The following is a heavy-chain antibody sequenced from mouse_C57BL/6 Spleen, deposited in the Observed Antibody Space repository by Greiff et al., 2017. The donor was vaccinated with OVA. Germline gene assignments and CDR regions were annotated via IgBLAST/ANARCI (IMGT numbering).Heavy chain of an antibody. CDR2: ISDGGSYT. V-gene: IGHV5-4*03. J-gene: IGHJ4*01. CDR1: GFTFSSYA. D-gene: IGHD2-3*01. CDR3: ARDGYYGKGAMDY. Sequence: EVKLVESGGGLVKPGGSLKLSCAASGFTFSSYAMSWVRQTPEKRLEWVATISDGGSYTYYPDNVKGRFTISRDNAKNNLYLQMSHLKSEDTAMYYCARDGYYGKGAMDYWGQGTSVTVSS.